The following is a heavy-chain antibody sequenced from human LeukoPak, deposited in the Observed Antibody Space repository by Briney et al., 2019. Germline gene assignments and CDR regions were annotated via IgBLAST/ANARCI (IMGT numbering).Heavy chain of an antibody. CDR3: ARDPSMFGVVIKVLTEADRGY. CDR1: GFTFSSYW. Sequence: GGSLRLSCAASGFTFSSYWMSWVRQAPGKGLEWVANIKQDGSEKYYVDSVKGRFTIPRDNAKNSMYLQMNSLRAEDTAVYYCARDPSMFGVVIKVLTEADRGYWGQGTLVTVSS. J-gene: IGHJ4*02. V-gene: IGHV3-7*01. CDR2: IKQDGSEK. D-gene: IGHD3-3*01.